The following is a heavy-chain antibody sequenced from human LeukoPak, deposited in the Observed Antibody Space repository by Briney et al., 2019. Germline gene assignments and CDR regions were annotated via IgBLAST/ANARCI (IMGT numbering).Heavy chain of an antibody. Sequence: SETLSLICTVSGGSISSSSYYWGWIRQPPGKGLEWIGTIYYSGSTYYNPSLKSRVTLSVDTSRNQLSLILNSVTAADTAVFYCATEPTRTPYYYMDVWGKGTTVIVSS. D-gene: IGHD1-1*01. CDR1: GGSISSSSYY. J-gene: IGHJ6*03. CDR3: ATEPTRTPYYYMDV. CDR2: IYYSGST. V-gene: IGHV4-39*07.